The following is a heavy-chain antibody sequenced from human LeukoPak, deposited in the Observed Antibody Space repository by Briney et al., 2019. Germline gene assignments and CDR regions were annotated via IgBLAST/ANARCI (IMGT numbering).Heavy chain of an antibody. CDR3: AREGGWYYYDSSGPAAFDI. J-gene: IGHJ3*02. V-gene: IGHV3-23*01. D-gene: IGHD3-22*01. Sequence: GGTLRLSCAASGFTFSTYGMSWVRQAPGKGLEWVSAISGSGGSTYYADSVKGRFTISRDNSKNTLYLQMNSLRAEDTALYYCAREGGWYYYDSSGPAAFDIWGQGTMVTVSS. CDR2: ISGSGGST. CDR1: GFTFSTYG.